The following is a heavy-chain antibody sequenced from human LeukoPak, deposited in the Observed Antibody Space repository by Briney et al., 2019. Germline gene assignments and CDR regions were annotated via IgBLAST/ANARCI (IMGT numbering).Heavy chain of an antibody. Sequence: GGSLRLSFAATEFSVGSNYMTWVRQAPGKGLEWVSLIYSGGSTYYADSVKGRFTISRDNSKNTLYLQMNSLRAEDTAVYYCAKDLERVPHYFDYWGQGTLVTVSS. V-gene: IGHV3-66*01. CDR3: AKDLERVPHYFDY. CDR1: EFSVGSNY. J-gene: IGHJ4*02. D-gene: IGHD5-24*01. CDR2: IYSGGST.